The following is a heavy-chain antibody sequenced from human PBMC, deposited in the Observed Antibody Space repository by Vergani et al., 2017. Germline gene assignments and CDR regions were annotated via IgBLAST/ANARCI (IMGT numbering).Heavy chain of an antibody. CDR1: GFTFSSYA. Sequence: EVQLLESGGGLVQPGGSLRLSCAASGFTFSSYAMSWVRQAPGKGLEWVSAISGSGGSKYYADSVKGRFTISRDNSKNTLYLQMNSLRAEDTAVYYCAKDRGVIYYYYGMDVWGQGTTVTVSS. J-gene: IGHJ6*02. D-gene: IGHD3-10*01. CDR2: ISGSGGSK. V-gene: IGHV3-23*01. CDR3: AKDRGVIYYYYGMDV.